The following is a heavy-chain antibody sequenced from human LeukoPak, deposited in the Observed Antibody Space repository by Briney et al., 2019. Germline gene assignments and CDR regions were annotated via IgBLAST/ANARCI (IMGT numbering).Heavy chain of an antibody. J-gene: IGHJ4*02. V-gene: IGHV1-69*13. CDR3: ARDGYPTGTMILDY. D-gene: IGHD3-22*01. Sequence: ASVKVSCKASGGTFSSYAISWVRQAPGQGLEWMGGIIPIFGTANYAQKFQGRVTITADESTSTAYMELSSLRSEDTAVYYCARDGYPTGTMILDYWGQGTLVTVSS. CDR2: IIPIFGTA. CDR1: GGTFSSYA.